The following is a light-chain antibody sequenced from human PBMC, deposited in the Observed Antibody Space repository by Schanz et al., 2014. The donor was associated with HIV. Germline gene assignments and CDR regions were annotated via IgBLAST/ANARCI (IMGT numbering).Light chain of an antibody. V-gene: IGLV2-23*02. J-gene: IGLJ2*01. CDR2: GVD. Sequence: QSALTQPASVSGSPGQSITISCTGSSTDVGGYDLVSWYQQHPGQVPKLMIYGVDKRPSGVSHRFSGSKSGNTASLTISGLQAEDEADYYCCSYAGTSTLVVFGGGTKLTVL. CDR1: STDVGGYDL. CDR3: CSYAGTSTLVV.